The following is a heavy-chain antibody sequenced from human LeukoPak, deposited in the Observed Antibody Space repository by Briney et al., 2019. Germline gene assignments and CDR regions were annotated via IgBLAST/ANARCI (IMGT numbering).Heavy chain of an antibody. CDR1: GFSVDSNY. D-gene: IGHD2-15*01. V-gene: IGHV3-53*01. J-gene: IGHJ5*01. CDR2: IYSNGKE. CDR3: ARESPTSGIDS. Sequence: GGSLRLSCSASGFSVDSNYMSWVRQAPGKGLEWVSVIYSNGKEYYAESAKGRFTISRDISKNSLDIQMNRLRGEDTAVYYCARESPTSGIDSWGQGTLVIVSS.